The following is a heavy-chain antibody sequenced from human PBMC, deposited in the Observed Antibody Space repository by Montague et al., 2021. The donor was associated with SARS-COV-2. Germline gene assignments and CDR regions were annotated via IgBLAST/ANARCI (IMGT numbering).Heavy chain of an antibody. CDR2: IYYSGST. Sequence: SETLSLTCTVSGGSISSYYWSWIRQPPGKGLEWIGYIYYSGSTNYNPSLKSRVTISVDTFKNQFSLQLSSVTAADTAVYYCARERQYNGFDDWGQGKLVTVSS. D-gene: IGHD6-19*01. CDR1: GGSISSYY. J-gene: IGHJ5*02. CDR3: ARERQYNGFDD. V-gene: IGHV4-59*01.